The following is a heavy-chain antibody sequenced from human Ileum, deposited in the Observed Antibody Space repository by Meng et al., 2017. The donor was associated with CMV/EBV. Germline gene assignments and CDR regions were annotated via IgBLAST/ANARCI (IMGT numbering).Heavy chain of an antibody. CDR1: GFTFSSYD. D-gene: IGHD3-10*01. J-gene: IGHJ4*02. CDR3: ASLWELEGY. CDR2: ISISGSDI. V-gene: IGHV3-48*03. Sequence: GGSLRLSCAASGFTFSSYDMDWVRQAPGKGLEWVSYISISGSDIQYADSVRGRFTISRDNAKNSVYLQVNSLRAEDTAIYYCASLWELEGYWGQGTLVTVSS.